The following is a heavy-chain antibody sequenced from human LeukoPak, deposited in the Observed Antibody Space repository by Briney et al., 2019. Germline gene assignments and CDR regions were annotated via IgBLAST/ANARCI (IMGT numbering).Heavy chain of an antibody. D-gene: IGHD3-10*01. CDR1: GAFIGSYY. CDR2: ISPTAYT. V-gene: IGHV4-59*08. Sequence: SETLSLTCTVSGAFIGSYYWSWIRQPPGKGLEWIGYISPTAYTIYTRSLKSRVTISREMSANQFSLILSSVTAEDTAVYYCTRHDVVPVIGHGMAVWGQGTTVTVSS. CDR3: TRHDVVPVIGHGMAV. J-gene: IGHJ6*02.